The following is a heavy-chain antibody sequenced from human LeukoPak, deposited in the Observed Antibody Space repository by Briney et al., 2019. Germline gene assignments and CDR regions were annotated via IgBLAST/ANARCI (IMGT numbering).Heavy chain of an antibody. J-gene: IGHJ4*02. CDR3: ARVVRRYYDSSGFFDY. D-gene: IGHD3-22*01. CDR2: IYYSGST. V-gene: IGHV4-31*03. CDR1: GGSISSGGYY. Sequence: SETLSLTCTVSGGSISSGGYYWSWIRRHPGKGLEWIGYIYYSGSTYYNPSLKSRVTISVDTSKNQFSLKLSSVTAADTAVYYCARVVRRYYDSSGFFDYWGQGTLVTVSS.